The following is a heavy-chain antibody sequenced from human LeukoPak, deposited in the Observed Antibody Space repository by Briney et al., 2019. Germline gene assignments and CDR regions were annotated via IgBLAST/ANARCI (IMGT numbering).Heavy chain of an antibody. CDR3: ARDRGVVAESNWFDP. CDR1: GYSISSGYY. CDR2: IYHSGST. Sequence: SETLSLTCTVPGYSISSGYYWGWIRQPPGKGLEWIGSIYHSGSTYYNPSLKSRVTISVDTSKNQFSLKLSSVTAADTAVYYCARDRGVVAESNWFDPWGQGTLVTVSS. D-gene: IGHD2-15*01. J-gene: IGHJ5*02. V-gene: IGHV4-38-2*02.